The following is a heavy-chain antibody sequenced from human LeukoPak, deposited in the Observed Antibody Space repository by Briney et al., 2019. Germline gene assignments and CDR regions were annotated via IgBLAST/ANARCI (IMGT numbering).Heavy chain of an antibody. J-gene: IGHJ6*03. CDR1: GYTLTDSY. CDR2: INPNSTGT. CDR3: ARVFPDRTPLYYHMDV. Sequence: ASVKVSCKASGYTLTDSYVHWVRQAPGQGLEWMGWINPNSTGTKYAQKFQGRVTMTKDMSISTVYMELSRLRSDDTAVYYCARVFPDRTPLYYHMDVWGKGTPVTVSS. V-gene: IGHV1-2*02. D-gene: IGHD1-14*01.